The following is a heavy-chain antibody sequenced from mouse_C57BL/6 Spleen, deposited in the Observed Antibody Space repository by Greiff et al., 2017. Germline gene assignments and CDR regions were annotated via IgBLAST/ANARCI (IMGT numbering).Heavy chain of an antibody. D-gene: IGHD1-1*01. V-gene: IGHV1-85*01. CDR1: GYTFTSYD. J-gene: IGHJ1*03. CDR2: IYPRDGST. CDR3: APRYNGSSLRLYFDV. Sequence: QVHVKQSGPELVKPGASVKLSCKASGYTFTSYDINWVKQRPGQGLEWIGWIYPRDGSTKYNEKFKGKATLTVDTSSSTAYMELHSLTSEDSAVYCFAPRYNGSSLRLYFDVWGTGTTVTVSS.